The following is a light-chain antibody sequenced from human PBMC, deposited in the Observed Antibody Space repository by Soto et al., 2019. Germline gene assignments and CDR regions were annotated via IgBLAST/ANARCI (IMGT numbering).Light chain of an antibody. CDR1: QSVSSY. CDR2: DAS. V-gene: IGKV3-11*01. J-gene: IGKJ2*01. CDR3: QQHSTWYT. Sequence: EIVLTKSPATLSLSPGERSTLSCRASQSVSSYLAWYQHKPGQAPRLLIYDASHRATAIPARFSGSGSGTDFTLTISILDPEDFAVYYCQQHSTWYTFGQGTKLEIK.